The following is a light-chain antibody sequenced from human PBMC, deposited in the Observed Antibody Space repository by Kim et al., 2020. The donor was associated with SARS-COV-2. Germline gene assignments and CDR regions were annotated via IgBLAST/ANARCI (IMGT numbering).Light chain of an antibody. V-gene: IGKV3-15*01. CDR3: QHYVNWPLT. CDR2: GTS. J-gene: IGKJ1*01. CDR1: QDVRGY. Sequence: GSPGESATLSCRASQDVRGYLAWYQQKPGQAPRLLIYGTSTRTTGFPDRFSGSGYGTEFTLTISSLQSEDFAVYYCQHYVNWPLTFGQGTKVDIK.